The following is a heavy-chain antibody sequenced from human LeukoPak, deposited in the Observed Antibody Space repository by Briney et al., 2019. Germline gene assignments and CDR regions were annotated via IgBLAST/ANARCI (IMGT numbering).Heavy chain of an antibody. Sequence: GGSLRLSCAASGFTFSSYWMSWVRQAPGKGLEWVANINQDGGEKYYVDSVKGRFTISRDNAKNSLYLQMNSLRAEDTALYYCAKDRYYGSGSYSMIDYWGQGTLVTVSS. D-gene: IGHD3-10*01. V-gene: IGHV3-7*03. CDR3: AKDRYYGSGSYSMIDY. CDR1: GFTFSSYW. J-gene: IGHJ4*02. CDR2: INQDGGEK.